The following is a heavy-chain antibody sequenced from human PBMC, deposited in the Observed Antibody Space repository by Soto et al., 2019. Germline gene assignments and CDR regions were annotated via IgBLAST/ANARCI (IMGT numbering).Heavy chain of an antibody. J-gene: IGHJ4*01. CDR3: VHSPNVAVDH. Sequence: PSETLSLTCVVYGESFGGFYWSWVRQSPGKGLEWIGEISQTETTAYSPSLKGRVSISADTSKKQFCLTLTSVTAADTAVYYCVHSPNVAVDHWGHGTLVTVSS. V-gene: IGHV4-34*01. D-gene: IGHD2-15*01. CDR2: ISQTETT. CDR1: GESFGGFY.